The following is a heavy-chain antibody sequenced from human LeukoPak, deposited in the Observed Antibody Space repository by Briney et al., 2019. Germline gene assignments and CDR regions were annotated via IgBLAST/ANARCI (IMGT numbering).Heavy chain of an antibody. CDR1: GFTFSSYW. D-gene: IGHD5-18*01. J-gene: IGHJ5*02. CDR3: AKEAQYSPRGGIDP. V-gene: IGHV3-7*03. CDR2: IKQDGSEK. Sequence: GGSLRLSCAASGFTFSSYWMSWVRQAPGKGLEWVANIKQDGSEKYYVDSVKGRFTISRDNAKNSLYLQMNSLRAEDTAVYYCAKEAQYSPRGGIDPWGQGTLVTVSS.